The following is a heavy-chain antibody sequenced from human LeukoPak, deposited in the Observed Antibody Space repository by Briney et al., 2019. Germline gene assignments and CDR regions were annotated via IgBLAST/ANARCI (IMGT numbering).Heavy chain of an antibody. Sequence: GGSLRLSCAASGFTFSSYDMNWVRQAPGKGLEWVSYISSSGSTIYYADSVKGRFTISRDNSKNSLYLQMNSLRAEDTAVYYCARDSGYSSGWYLAFDIWGQGTMVTVSS. J-gene: IGHJ3*02. V-gene: IGHV3-48*03. CDR1: GFTFSSYD. CDR3: ARDSGYSSGWYLAFDI. CDR2: ISSSGSTI. D-gene: IGHD6-19*01.